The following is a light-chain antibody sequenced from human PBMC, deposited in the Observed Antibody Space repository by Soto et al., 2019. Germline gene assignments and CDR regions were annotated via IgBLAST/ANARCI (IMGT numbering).Light chain of an antibody. Sequence: EIVLTQSPGTLSLSPGERATLFCRASQSVSSSYLACYQQKPGQAPRLLIYGASSRATGIPDRFSGSWAGTDFSLTINRREPEDFAVYYCQHHGNSPPPWTFGRGTKVDIK. V-gene: IGKV3-20*01. J-gene: IGKJ1*01. CDR2: GAS. CDR1: QSVSSSY. CDR3: QHHGNSPPPWT.